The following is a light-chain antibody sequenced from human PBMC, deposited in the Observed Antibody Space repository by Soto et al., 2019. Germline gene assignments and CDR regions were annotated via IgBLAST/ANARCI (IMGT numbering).Light chain of an antibody. V-gene: IGLV2-14*01. CDR2: EVR. Sequence: QSALTQPASVSASPGQSITISCTGTSSDVGGYDYVSWYQQHPGKAPKLMIYEVRNRPSGVSDRFSGSKSDNTASLTISGLQTEDEDDYYCSSYTSDKTRVFGSGTKVTVL. CDR1: SSDVGGYDY. CDR3: SSYTSDKTRV. J-gene: IGLJ1*01.